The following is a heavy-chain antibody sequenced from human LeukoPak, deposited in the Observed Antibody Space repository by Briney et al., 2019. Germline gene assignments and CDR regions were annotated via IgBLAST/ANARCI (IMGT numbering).Heavy chain of an antibody. CDR1: GFTFSSYE. D-gene: IGHD6-13*01. V-gene: IGHV3-48*03. J-gene: IGHJ4*02. CDR2: ISSSGSTI. CDR3: ARDHRAAAGTRAVDY. Sequence: GGSLRLSCAASGFTFSSYEMNWVRQAPGKGLEWVSYISSSGSTIYYADSVKGRFTISRDNAKNSLYLQMNSLRAEDTAVYYCARDHRAAAGTRAVDYWGQGTLVTVSS.